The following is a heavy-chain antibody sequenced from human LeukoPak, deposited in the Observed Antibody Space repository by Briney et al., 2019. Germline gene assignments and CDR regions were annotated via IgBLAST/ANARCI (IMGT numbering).Heavy chain of an antibody. Sequence: ASVKVSCKASGGTFSSYAISWVRQAPGQGLEWMGGIIPIFGTANYAQKFQGRVTITADKSTSTAYMELSSLRSEDTAVYYCALVGATPRGAFDIWGQGTMVTVSS. CDR1: GGTFSSYA. D-gene: IGHD1-26*01. J-gene: IGHJ3*02. CDR2: IIPIFGTA. CDR3: ALVGATPRGAFDI. V-gene: IGHV1-69*06.